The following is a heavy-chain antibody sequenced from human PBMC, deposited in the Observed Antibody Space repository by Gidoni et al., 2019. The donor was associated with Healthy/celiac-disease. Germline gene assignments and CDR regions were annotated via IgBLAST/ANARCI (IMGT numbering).Heavy chain of an antibody. Sequence: QVQLQESGPGLVKPSQTLSLTCPVSGGPISSGGYYWSWIRQPPGKGLEWIGYIYYSGSTYYNPSLKSRVTISVDTSKNQFSLKLSSVTAADTAVYYCARANSPYYYDSSGYYGGWFDPWGQGTLVTVSS. J-gene: IGHJ5*02. V-gene: IGHV4-31*03. CDR2: IYYSGST. CDR1: GGPISSGGYY. CDR3: ARANSPYYYDSSGYYGGWFDP. D-gene: IGHD3-22*01.